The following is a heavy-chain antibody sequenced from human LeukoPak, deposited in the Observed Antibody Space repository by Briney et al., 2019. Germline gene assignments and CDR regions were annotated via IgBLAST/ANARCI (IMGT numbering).Heavy chain of an antibody. CDR2: IYYSGST. Sequence: SETLSLACTVSGGSISSSSYYWGWIRQPPGKGLEWIGSIYYSGSTYYNPSLKSRVTISVDTSKNQFSLKLSSVTAADTAVYYCARRAALIPFDYWGQGTLVTVSS. CDR1: GGSISSSSYY. CDR3: ARRAALIPFDY. J-gene: IGHJ4*02. D-gene: IGHD2-2*02. V-gene: IGHV4-39*07.